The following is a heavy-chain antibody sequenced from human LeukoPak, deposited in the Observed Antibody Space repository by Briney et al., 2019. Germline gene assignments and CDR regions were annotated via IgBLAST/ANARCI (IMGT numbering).Heavy chain of an antibody. D-gene: IGHD2-2*02. CDR1: GGSFSGYY. V-gene: IGHV4-34*01. CDR2: INHSGST. Sequence: SETLSLTCAVYGGSFSGYYWSWIRQPPGKGLEWIGEINHSGSTNYNPSLKSRVTISVDTSKNQFSLKLSSVTAADTAVYYCARGRPTSPYCSSTSCYRYSSSRAFDYWGQGTLVTVSS. CDR3: ARGRPTSPYCSSTSCYRYSSSRAFDY. J-gene: IGHJ4*02.